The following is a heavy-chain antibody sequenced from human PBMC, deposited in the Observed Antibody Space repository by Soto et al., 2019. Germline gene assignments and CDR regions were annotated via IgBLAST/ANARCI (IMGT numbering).Heavy chain of an antibody. J-gene: IGHJ1*01. D-gene: IGHD3-22*01. CDR3: ARGDYYYDSSGDSPLRH. Sequence: GGSLRLSCAASGFTFSSYAMHWVRQAPGEGLEWVAVISYDGSNKYYADSVKGRFTISRDNSKNTLYLQMNSLRAEDTAVYYCARGDYYYDSSGDSPLRHWGQGTLVTVSS. CDR1: GFTFSSYA. V-gene: IGHV3-30-3*01. CDR2: ISYDGSNK.